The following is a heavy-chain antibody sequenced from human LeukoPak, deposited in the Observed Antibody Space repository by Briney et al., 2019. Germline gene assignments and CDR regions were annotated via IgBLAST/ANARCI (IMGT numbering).Heavy chain of an antibody. CDR2: ISSSSTYI. Sequence: GGSLRLSCAASGFTFSSSTMNWVRQAPGKGLEWVSSISSSSTYIYYADSVKGRFTISRDYARNSLSLQMNSLRAEDTAVYYCARDKYGDYGLDYWGPGTLVTVSS. D-gene: IGHD4-17*01. CDR1: GFTFSSST. J-gene: IGHJ4*02. V-gene: IGHV3-21*01. CDR3: ARDKYGDYGLDY.